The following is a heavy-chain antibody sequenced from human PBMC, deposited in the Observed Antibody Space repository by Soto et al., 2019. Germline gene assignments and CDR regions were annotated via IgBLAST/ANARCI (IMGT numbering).Heavy chain of an antibody. D-gene: IGHD3-10*01. Sequence: ASVKVSCKASGGTFSSYAISWVRQAPGQGLEWMGGIIPIFGTANYAQKFQGRVTITADESTSTAYMELSSLRSEDTAVYYCARVMSFGYGMDVWGQGTTVTVSS. J-gene: IGHJ6*02. CDR1: GGTFSSYA. V-gene: IGHV1-69*13. CDR2: IIPIFGTA. CDR3: ARVMSFGYGMDV.